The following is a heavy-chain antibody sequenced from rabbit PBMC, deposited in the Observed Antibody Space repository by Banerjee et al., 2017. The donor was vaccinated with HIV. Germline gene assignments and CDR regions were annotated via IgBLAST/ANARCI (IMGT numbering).Heavy chain of an antibody. CDR3: ASSLGFGYASFGL. Sequence: QEQLEESGGDLVKPEGSLTLTCTASGFSFSNKYVMCWVRQAPGKGLEWIACINSSSGNTVYATWAKGRFTISKTSSTTVTLQMTSLTAADTATYFCASSLGFGYASFGLWGPGTLVTVS. D-gene: IGHD6-1*01. V-gene: IGHV1S45*01. J-gene: IGHJ6*01. CDR1: GFSFSNKYV. CDR2: INSSSGNT.